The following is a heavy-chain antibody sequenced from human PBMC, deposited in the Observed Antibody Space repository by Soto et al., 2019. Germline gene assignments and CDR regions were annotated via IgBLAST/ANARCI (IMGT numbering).Heavy chain of an antibody. CDR3: AREGSGYNF. CDR2: IVPVFGRP. D-gene: IGHD5-12*01. CDR1: GGIFINFG. J-gene: IGHJ4*02. Sequence: SGKGSCKASGGIFINFGRSLVRQAPGQGLEWMGGIVPVFGRPNYAQRFRGGLTITADESPSTGYMELISLRSDDTAVYYCAREGSGYNFWGQGTHVNVSA. V-gene: IGHV1-69*13.